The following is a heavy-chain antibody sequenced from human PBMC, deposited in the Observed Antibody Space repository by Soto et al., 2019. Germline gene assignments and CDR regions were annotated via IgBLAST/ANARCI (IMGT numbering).Heavy chain of an antibody. CDR3: ARRIYGDWYFAL. Sequence: QVQLQESSPGLVKPSGTLSLTCAVSGASISSTNWWSWVRQPPGKGLEWIGEIFHRGSTNSNPSLKSRVTISLDTSKNQFSLKLSSVTGAYMAVYYCARRIYGDWYFALWGRGPLVTVSS. CDR1: GASISSTNW. V-gene: IGHV4-4*02. D-gene: IGHD3-16*01. J-gene: IGHJ2*01. CDR2: IFHRGST.